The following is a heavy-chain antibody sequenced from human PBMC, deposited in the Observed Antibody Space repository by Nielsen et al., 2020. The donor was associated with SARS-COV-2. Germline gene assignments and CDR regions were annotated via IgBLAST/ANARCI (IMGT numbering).Heavy chain of an antibody. Sequence: GGSLRLSCAASGFTFDDYAMHWVRQAPGKGLEWVSGISWNSGSIGYADSVKGRFTISRDNAKNSLYLQMNSLRAEDTALYYCAKLVSNGDYVGYWGQGTLVTVSS. V-gene: IGHV3-9*01. CDR2: ISWNSGSI. D-gene: IGHD5/OR15-5a*01. CDR1: GFTFDDYA. J-gene: IGHJ4*02. CDR3: AKLVSNGDYVGY.